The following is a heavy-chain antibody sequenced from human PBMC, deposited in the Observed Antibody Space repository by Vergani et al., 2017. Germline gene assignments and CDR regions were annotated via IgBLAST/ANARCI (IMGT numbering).Heavy chain of an antibody. CDR2: ISGSERYI. V-gene: IGHV3-21*06. D-gene: IGHD2-15*01. CDR3: VRGTKDTRAYYCLDF. J-gene: IGHJ6*02. CDR1: GFKFNEYI. Sequence: EGQLVESGGGLAKPGGSLRLSCAASGFKFNEYIMNWVRQAPGKGLEWVSSISGSERYIFYAASLKGRVTISRNNAENSLDLQLSNLRVDDTGVYYCVRGTKDTRAYYCLDFWGQGTTVTVSS.